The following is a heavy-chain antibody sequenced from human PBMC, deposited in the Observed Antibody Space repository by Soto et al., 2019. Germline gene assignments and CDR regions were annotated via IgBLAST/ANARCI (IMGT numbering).Heavy chain of an antibody. CDR3: ASQFCSGGACFNWFDP. Sequence: TLSLTCTVSGGSIRSSLYYWSWIRQPPGKGLEWIGYIFDSGITHYNPSLKSRVAMSVDTSKNQFSLNLTSVTAADTAVYFCASQFCSGGACFNWFDPWGHRTLVTVSS. J-gene: IGHJ5*02. V-gene: IGHV4-30-4*01. CDR2: IFDSGIT. D-gene: IGHD2-21*02. CDR1: GGSIRSSLYY.